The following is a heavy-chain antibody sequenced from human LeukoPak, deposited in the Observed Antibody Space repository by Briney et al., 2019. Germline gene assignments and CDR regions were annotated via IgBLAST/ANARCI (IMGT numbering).Heavy chain of an antibody. Sequence: SETLSLTCTVSGYSISSGYYWGWIRQPPGKGLEWIGTIYHSGSIYYNPSLKSRVTISIDTSKNQFSLKLSSVTAADTAVYYCARDSVEDYGDYFLFGYWGQGTLVTVSS. CDR3: ARDSVEDYGDYFLFGY. CDR1: GYSISSGYY. D-gene: IGHD4-17*01. V-gene: IGHV4-38-2*02. J-gene: IGHJ4*02. CDR2: IYHSGSI.